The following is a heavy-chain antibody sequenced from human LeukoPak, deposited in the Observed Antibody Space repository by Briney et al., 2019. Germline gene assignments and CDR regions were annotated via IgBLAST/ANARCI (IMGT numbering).Heavy chain of an antibody. J-gene: IGHJ5*02. Sequence: GGSLRLSCAASGFTFGTYYMSWFRQAPGKGLEWVSALSASGGTTYYADSVKGRFTISRDNSKNTLYLQMSSLRAEDTAVYYCAKEPREYCSSTSCPNWIDPWGQGTLVTVSS. V-gene: IGHV3-23*01. CDR3: AKEPREYCSSTSCPNWIDP. D-gene: IGHD2-2*01. CDR1: GFTFGTYY. CDR2: LSASGGTT.